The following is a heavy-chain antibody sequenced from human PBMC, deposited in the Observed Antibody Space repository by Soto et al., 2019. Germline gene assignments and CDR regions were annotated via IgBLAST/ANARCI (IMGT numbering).Heavy chain of an antibody. D-gene: IGHD2-15*01. Sequence: EVQLLDSGGGLVQPGGSLRLSCAASGFTFSNYAMNWVRQAPGKGLEWVSAISASATGTDYADSVKGRFTISRDNSKTALYLQMNRLSSEYTAVYYCAIVPLLPYYCDYWGQGTLVTVSS. CDR2: ISASATGT. J-gene: IGHJ4*02. CDR1: GFTFSNYA. V-gene: IGHV3-23*01. CDR3: AIVPLLPYYCDY.